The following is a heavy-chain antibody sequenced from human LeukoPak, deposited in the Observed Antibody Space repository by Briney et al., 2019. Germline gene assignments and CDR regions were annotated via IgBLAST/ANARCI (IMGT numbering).Heavy chain of an antibody. CDR2: ISGSGDST. D-gene: IGHD1-26*01. J-gene: IGHJ3*02. V-gene: IGHV3-23*01. CDR3: AKGGRVGTAGDAFDI. CDR1: GFTFSSYA. Sequence: PGGSLRLSCAASGFTFSSYAMTWVHQAPGKGLEWVSTISGSGDSTYYADSVKGRFTIPRDNSKNTLYLQMNSLRAEDAALYYCAKGGRVGTAGDAFDIWGQGTMVSVSS.